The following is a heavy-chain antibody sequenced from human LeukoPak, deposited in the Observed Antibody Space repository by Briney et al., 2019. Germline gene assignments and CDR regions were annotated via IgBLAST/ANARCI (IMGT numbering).Heavy chain of an antibody. Sequence: GGSLRLSCAASEFTFSNYAMNWVRQAPGKGLEWVSGISGGGGSTYYADSVKGRFTISRDNSKNTLYLQMNSLGADDTAVYYCAKVATWTYFDSWGQGTPVTVSS. CDR3: AKVATWTYFDS. J-gene: IGHJ4*02. D-gene: IGHD3/OR15-3a*01. CDR2: ISGGGGST. CDR1: EFTFSNYA. V-gene: IGHV3-23*01.